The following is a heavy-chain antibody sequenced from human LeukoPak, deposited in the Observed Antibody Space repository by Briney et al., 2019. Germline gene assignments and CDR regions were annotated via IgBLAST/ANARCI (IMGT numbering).Heavy chain of an antibody. CDR3: ARFYGGNSGMLPRATFDI. V-gene: IGHV4-31*03. Sequence: SETLSLTRTVSGGSLSSGGYYWSWIRRHPGKGLEWVGHIYYSGSSYYNPSLRSRVTISVDMSKNQFSLKLNSVTAADTAVYYCARFYGGNSGMLPRATFDIWGQGTMVTVSS. CDR1: GGSLSSGGYY. CDR2: IYYSGSS. D-gene: IGHD4-23*01. J-gene: IGHJ3*02.